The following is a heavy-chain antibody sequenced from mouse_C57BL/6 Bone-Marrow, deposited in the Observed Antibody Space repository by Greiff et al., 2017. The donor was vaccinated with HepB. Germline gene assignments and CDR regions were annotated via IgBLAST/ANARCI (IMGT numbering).Heavy chain of an antibody. D-gene: IGHD1-2*01. CDR2: IYPGSGST. CDR3: ARENNDGDYNAMDY. J-gene: IGHJ4*01. CDR1: GYTFTSYW. Sequence: QVQLKQPGAELVKPGASVKMSCKASGYTFTSYWITWVKQRPGQGLEWIGDIYPGSGSTNYNEKFKSKATLTVDTSSSTAYMQLSSLTSEDSAVYYCARENNDGDYNAMDYWGQGTSVTVSS. V-gene: IGHV1-55*01.